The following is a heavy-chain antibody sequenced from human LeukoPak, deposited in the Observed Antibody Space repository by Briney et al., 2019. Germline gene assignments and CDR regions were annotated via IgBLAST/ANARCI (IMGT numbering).Heavy chain of an antibody. D-gene: IGHD6-13*01. CDR1: GDSISSYY. CDR2: IYYSGST. CDR3: ARTLTGYSSSWYWFDP. J-gene: IGHJ5*02. Sequence: SSETLSLTCTVSGDSISSYYWSWIRQPPGKGLEWIGYIYYSGSTNYNPSLKSRVTISVDTSKNQFSLKLSSVTAADAAVYYCARTLTGYSSSWYWFDPWGQGTLVTVSS. V-gene: IGHV4-59*01.